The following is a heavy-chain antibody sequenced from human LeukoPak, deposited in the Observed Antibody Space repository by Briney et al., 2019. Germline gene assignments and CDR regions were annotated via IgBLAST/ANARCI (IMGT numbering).Heavy chain of an antibody. CDR3: ARGRFLEWLLSNGMDV. V-gene: IGHV3-30-3*01. CDR1: GFTFSSYA. J-gene: IGHJ6*02. Sequence: GGSLRLSCAASGFTFSSYAMHWVRQAPGKGLEWVAVISYDGSNKYYADSVKGRFTISRDNSKNTLYLQMNSLRAEDTAVYYCARGRFLEWLLSNGMDVWGQGTTVTVSS. D-gene: IGHD3-3*01. CDR2: ISYDGSNK.